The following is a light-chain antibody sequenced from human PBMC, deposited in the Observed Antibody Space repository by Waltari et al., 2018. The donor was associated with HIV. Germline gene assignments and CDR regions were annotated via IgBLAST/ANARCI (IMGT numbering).Light chain of an antibody. V-gene: IGLV2-14*01. J-gene: IGLJ2*01. CDR2: EVI. CDR3: SSYTSSNTLV. CDR1: NTDVGGYNY. Sequence: QSALTQPASVSGSPGQSITISCTGSNTDVGGYNYVSWYQQHPGKAPKLMIYEVINRPSGVSNRFSGSKSGNTASLTISGLQTEDEADYYCSSYTSSNTLVFGGGTKLTVL.